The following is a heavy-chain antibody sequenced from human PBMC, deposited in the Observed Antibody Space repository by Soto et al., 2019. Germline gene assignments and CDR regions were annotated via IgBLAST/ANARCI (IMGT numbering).Heavy chain of an antibody. CDR3: ARVGWACSGGSCYEAYGMDV. V-gene: IGHV3-33*01. Sequence: GGSLRLSCAASGFTFSSYGMHWVRQAPGKGLEWVAVIWYDGSNKYYADSVKGRFTISRDNSKNTLYLQMNSLRAEDTAVYYCARVGWACSGGSCYEAYGMDVWGQGTTVTVSS. CDR1: GFTFSSYG. CDR2: IWYDGSNK. J-gene: IGHJ6*02. D-gene: IGHD2-15*01.